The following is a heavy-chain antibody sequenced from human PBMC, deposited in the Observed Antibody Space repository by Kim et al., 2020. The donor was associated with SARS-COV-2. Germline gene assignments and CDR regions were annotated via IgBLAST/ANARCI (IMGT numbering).Heavy chain of an antibody. V-gene: IGHV3-11*05. CDR1: GFTFSDYD. Sequence: GGSLRLSCAASGFTFSDYDMTWVRQAPGKGLEWVAYISSSGSYVNYADAVNGRFTISIDNAKNTLYLQMSILRAEDTALYDCARVPFVVLSAYYF. D-gene: IGHD2-15*01. CDR3: ARVPFVVLSAYYF. CDR2: ISSSGSYV. J-gene: IGHJ4*01.